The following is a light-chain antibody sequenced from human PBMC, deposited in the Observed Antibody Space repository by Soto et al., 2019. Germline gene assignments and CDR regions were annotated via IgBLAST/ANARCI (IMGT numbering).Light chain of an antibody. J-gene: IGKJ4*01. CDR3: QQYDDWPLT. V-gene: IGKV3-15*01. CDR2: DAF. CDR1: ENVKNR. Sequence: EKVMTQSPATLSVSPGERATLSCRASENVKNRLAWYQQKPGQAPRLLIYDAFTRATGIPARFSGSASGTEFTLTISSLQSEGFAVYYCQQYDDWPLTLGGGTKVEIK.